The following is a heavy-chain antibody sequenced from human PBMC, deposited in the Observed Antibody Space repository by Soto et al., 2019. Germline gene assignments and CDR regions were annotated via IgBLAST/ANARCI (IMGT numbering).Heavy chain of an antibody. V-gene: IGHV1-3*01. CDR2: INAGNGNT. D-gene: IGHD2-8*01. CDR3: ARDRYCTNGVCGYMDV. CDR1: GYTFTSYA. J-gene: IGHJ6*03. Sequence: ASVKLSCKASGYTFTSYAMHCVRQAPGQRLEWMGWINAGNGNTKYSQKFQGRVTITRDTSASTAYMELSSLRSEDTAVYYCARDRYCTNGVCGYMDVWGKGTTVTVS.